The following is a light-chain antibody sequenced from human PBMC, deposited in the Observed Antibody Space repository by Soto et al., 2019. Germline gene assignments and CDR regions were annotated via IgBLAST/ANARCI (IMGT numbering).Light chain of an antibody. CDR2: EVS. CDR1: SSDVGGYNY. CDR3: CSYTSSSTGV. J-gene: IGLJ3*02. V-gene: IGLV2-14*01. Sequence: QSVLTQPASVSGSPGQSITFSCTGNSSDVGGYNYVSWYQQHPGKAPKLMIYEVSNRPSGVSNRFSGSKSGNTASLTISGLQAEDEADYYCCSYTSSSTGVFGGGTQLTVL.